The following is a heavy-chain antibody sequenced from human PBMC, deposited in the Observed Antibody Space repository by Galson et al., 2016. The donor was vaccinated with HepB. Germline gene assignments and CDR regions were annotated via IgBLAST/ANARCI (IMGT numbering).Heavy chain of an antibody. CDR1: GFTFKSYA. CDR2: ISATGGSA. Sequence: SLRLSCAASGFTFKSYAMNWVRQAPGKGLEWVSAISATGGSAYYADSVKGRFTISRDNSKNTLYLQMTSLRAEDTAVYYCASGIAVTTSNSFWYFDLWGRGTLVTVSS. CDR3: ASGIAVTTSNSFWYFDL. V-gene: IGHV3-23*01. D-gene: IGHD3-10*01. J-gene: IGHJ2*01.